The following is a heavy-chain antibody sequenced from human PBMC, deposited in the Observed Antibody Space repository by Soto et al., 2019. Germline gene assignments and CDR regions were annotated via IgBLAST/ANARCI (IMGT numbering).Heavy chain of an antibody. CDR3: ARVGVEDGSV. CDR2: IIPIFGTA. V-gene: IGHV1-69*13. J-gene: IGHJ4*02. D-gene: IGHD3-16*01. Sequence: SVKVSWKASGGTYSSYASSWVRQAPGQGLEWMGGIIPIFGTANYAQKFQGRVTITADESTSTAYMELSSLRSEDTAVYYCARVGVEDGSVWGQGTLVTVSS. CDR1: GGTYSSYA.